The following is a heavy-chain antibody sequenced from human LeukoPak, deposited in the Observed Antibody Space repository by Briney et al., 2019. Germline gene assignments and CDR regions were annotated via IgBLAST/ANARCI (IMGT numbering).Heavy chain of an antibody. CDR3: ARTDSSGYYYVDAFDI. J-gene: IGHJ3*02. D-gene: IGHD3-22*01. Sequence: PGGSLRLSCAASGFTFSNYGLHWVRQAPGKGLEWVAFIRYDGSNKYSADSVKGRFTISRDNSKNTLYLQMNSLRAEDTAVYYCARTDSSGYYYVDAFDIWGQGTMVTVSS. CDR1: GFTFSNYG. V-gene: IGHV3-30*02. CDR2: IRYDGSNK.